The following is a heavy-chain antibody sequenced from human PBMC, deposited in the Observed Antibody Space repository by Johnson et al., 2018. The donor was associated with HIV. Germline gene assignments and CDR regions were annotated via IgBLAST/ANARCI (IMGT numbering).Heavy chain of an antibody. V-gene: IGHV3-30-3*01. CDR2: ISYDGSNK. D-gene: IGHD4-11*01. J-gene: IGHJ3*02. Sequence: QVQLVESGGGVVQPGRSLRLSCAASGFTFRSYAMHWVRQAPGKGLEWVAVISYDGSNKNYADSVKGRFTISRDNSKNTLYLQMNSLRAEDTAVYYCARVGYSNYGGGAFDIWGQGTMVTVSS. CDR1: GFTFRSYA. CDR3: ARVGYSNYGGGAFDI.